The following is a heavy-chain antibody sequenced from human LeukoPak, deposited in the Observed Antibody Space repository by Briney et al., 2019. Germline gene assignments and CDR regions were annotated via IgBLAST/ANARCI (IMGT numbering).Heavy chain of an antibody. V-gene: IGHV4-34*01. J-gene: IGHJ4*02. CDR3: AVVSDCSSTSCYVNY. CDR1: GGSFSGYY. CDR2: INHSGST. Sequence: SETLSLTCAVYGGSFSGYYWSWIRQPPGKGLEWIGEINHSGSTNYNPSLKSQVTISVDTSKNQFSLKLSSVTAADTAVYYCAVVSDCSSTSCYVNYWGQGTLVTVSS. D-gene: IGHD2-2*01.